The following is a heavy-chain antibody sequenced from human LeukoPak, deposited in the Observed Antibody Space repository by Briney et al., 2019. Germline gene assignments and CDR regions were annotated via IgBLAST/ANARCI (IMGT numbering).Heavy chain of an antibody. J-gene: IGHJ6*02. CDR1: GGTFSSYA. V-gene: IGHV1-69*13. D-gene: IGHD1-26*01. Sequence: ASVKVSCKASGGTFSSYAISWVRQAPGQGLEWMGGVIPIFGTANYAQKFQGRVTITADESTSTAYMELSSLRSEDTAVYYCARGGVASYYYYGMDVWGQGTTVTVSS. CDR3: ARGGVASYYYYGMDV. CDR2: VIPIFGTA.